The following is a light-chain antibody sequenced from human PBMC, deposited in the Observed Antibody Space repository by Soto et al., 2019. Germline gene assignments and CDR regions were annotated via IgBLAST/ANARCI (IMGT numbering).Light chain of an antibody. Sequence: EIVLTQSPGTLSLSPGERATLSCRASQSVSSNYLAWYQQKPGQAPRLLIYCASSRATGIPDRFSGSGSGTDFSLTISRLEPEDFAVYYCQQYGSSPITFGQGTRLEI. CDR1: QSVSSNY. CDR3: QQYGSSPIT. J-gene: IGKJ5*01. CDR2: CAS. V-gene: IGKV3-20*01.